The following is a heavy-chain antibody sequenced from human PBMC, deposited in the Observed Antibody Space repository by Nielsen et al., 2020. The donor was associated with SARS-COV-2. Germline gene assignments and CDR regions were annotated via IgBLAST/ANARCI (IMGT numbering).Heavy chain of an antibody. D-gene: IGHD6-13*01. CDR2: ISGGSATI. CDR3: ARSPLHRSSWYGMDV. V-gene: IGHV3-48*01. J-gene: IGHJ6*02. Sequence: GESLKISCVASGFSFNSYSMNWVRQAPGKGLEWVSYISGGSATIYYADSVKGRFTISRDNVKNSLYLQLSSLSAEDTAVYYCARSPLHRSSWYGMDVWGQGTTVTVSS. CDR1: GFSFNSYS.